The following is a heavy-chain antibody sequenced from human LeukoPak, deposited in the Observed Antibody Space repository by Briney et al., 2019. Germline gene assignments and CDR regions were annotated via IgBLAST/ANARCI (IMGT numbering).Heavy chain of an antibody. CDR1: GFTFSSYE. V-gene: IGHV3-48*03. J-gene: IGHJ4*02. D-gene: IGHD3-22*01. CDR3: ARYCYDSSGYGYYFDY. Sequence: GGSLRLSCAASGFTFSSYEMNWVRQAPGKGLEWVSYISSSGSTIYYADSVKGRFTISRDNAKNSLYLQMNSLRAEDTAVYYYARYCYDSSGYGYYFDYWGQGTLVTVSS. CDR2: ISSSGSTI.